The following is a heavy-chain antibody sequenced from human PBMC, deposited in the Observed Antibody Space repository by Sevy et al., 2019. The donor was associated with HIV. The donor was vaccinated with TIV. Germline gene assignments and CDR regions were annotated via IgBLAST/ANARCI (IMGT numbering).Heavy chain of an antibody. CDR1: GFTFNKFA. V-gene: IGHV3-23*01. CDR2: ISRKSLGT. J-gene: IGHJ4*02. Sequence: GGSLRLSCAASGFTFNKFAMSWVRRAPGKGLEWVSAISRKSLGTYYADPVKGRFSISRDDSKNMLYLQVSSLRGDDTAVYYCAKEGNNSPDKFDSWGQGTLVTVSS. CDR3: AKEGNNSPDKFDS. D-gene: IGHD1-1*01.